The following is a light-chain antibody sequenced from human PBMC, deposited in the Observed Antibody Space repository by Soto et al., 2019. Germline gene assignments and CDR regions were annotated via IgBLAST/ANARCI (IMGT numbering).Light chain of an antibody. J-gene: IGLJ3*02. CDR2: EVI. CDR1: DSDVGGYNY. V-gene: IGLV2-14*03. Sequence: QSVLTQPASVSGSPGQSITISCTGTDSDVGGYNYVSWYQQHPGKAPKLMIYEVINRPSGVSNRFSGSKSANTASLTISGLQAEDEADYYCSSYTSSRTLVFGGGTKVNVL. CDR3: SSYTSSRTLV.